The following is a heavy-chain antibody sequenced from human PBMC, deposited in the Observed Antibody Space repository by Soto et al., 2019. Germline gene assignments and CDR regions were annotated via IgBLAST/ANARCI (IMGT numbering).Heavy chain of an antibody. Sequence: KPSETLSLTCGANGGSFSGYYWNWIRQSPGKGLEWIGEIDHSGSTNYNPSLKSRVTILVDTSRSQLSLKLSSVTAADTAVYYCARGGVQTYYDILTGYPPKAFDIWGQGTMVTVSS. J-gene: IGHJ3*02. CDR1: GGSFSGYY. CDR2: IDHSGST. V-gene: IGHV4-34*01. CDR3: ARGGVQTYYDILTGYPPKAFDI. D-gene: IGHD3-9*01.